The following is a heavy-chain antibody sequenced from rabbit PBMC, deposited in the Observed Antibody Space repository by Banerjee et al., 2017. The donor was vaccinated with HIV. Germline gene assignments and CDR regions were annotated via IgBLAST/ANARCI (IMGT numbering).Heavy chain of an antibody. J-gene: IGHJ4*01. D-gene: IGHD6-1*01. CDR3: ARDKAGDIAYEEYYFGL. CDR1: GIDFSSYYY. V-gene: IGHV1S40*01. Sequence: QSLEESGGDLVKPGGTLTLTCKASGIDFSSYYYMCWVRQAPGKGLEWIACIYTTSSGSTHYASWVNGRFTISKTSSTTVTLEMTSLTAADTATYFCARDKAGDIAYEEYYFGLWGQGTLVTVS. CDR2: IYTTSSGST.